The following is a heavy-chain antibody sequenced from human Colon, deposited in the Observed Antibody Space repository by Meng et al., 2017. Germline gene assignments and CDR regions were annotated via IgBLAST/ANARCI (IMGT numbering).Heavy chain of an antibody. J-gene: IGHJ4*02. V-gene: IGHV4-4*02. CDR1: GXXXSNSNW. CDR3: ASRGFSYGYVSF. D-gene: IGHD5-18*01. Sequence: VHIPRPGXXLGNXSASXXXTSAFPGXXXSNSNWWRWVRQXTGKGLEWIGEIYHSGNTNYNPSLKSRVTISVDKSKNQFSLKVSSVTAADTAVYYCASRGFSYGYVSFWGQGTXVTVSS. CDR2: IYHSGNT.